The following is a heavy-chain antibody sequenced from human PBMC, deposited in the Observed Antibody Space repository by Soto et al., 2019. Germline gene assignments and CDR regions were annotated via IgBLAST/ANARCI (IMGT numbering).Heavy chain of an antibody. J-gene: IGHJ4*02. CDR2: IYWDDNK. Sequence: QITLKESGPPLVQPTQTLTLTCAFSGFSLSTTGLGVGWIRQPPGKALEWLVVIYWDDNKRYSPSLKTRLTITKDTSKNQVVLTMANMDPVDTATYSCAHRSSISLFDYWGQGALVTVSS. D-gene: IGHD3-3*02. CDR1: GFSLSTTGLG. V-gene: IGHV2-5*02. CDR3: AHRSSISLFDY.